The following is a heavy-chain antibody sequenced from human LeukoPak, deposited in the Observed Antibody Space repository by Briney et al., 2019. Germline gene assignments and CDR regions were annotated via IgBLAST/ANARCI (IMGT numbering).Heavy chain of an antibody. J-gene: IGHJ4*02. Sequence: GGSLRLSCAVSGFSFSSYWMSWVRQAPGKGLEWVSALGDNDGRTFYADSVKGRFTISRDNSKNTLYLQMNSLRAEDTAIYYCAKNGKDNYDMFFDYWGQGTLVTVSS. CDR2: LGDNDGRT. CDR3: AKNGKDNYDMFFDY. V-gene: IGHV3-23*01. CDR1: GFSFSSYW. D-gene: IGHD3-9*01.